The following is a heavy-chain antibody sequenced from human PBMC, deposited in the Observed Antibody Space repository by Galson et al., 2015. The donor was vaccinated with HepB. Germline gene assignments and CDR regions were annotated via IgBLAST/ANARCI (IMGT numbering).Heavy chain of an antibody. J-gene: IGHJ4*02. CDR3: ARVKYDSGGYYYDY. V-gene: IGHV3-64*01. CDR1: GFPFSNYA. Sequence: SLRLSCAVSGFPFSNYAMHWVRQAPGKGLEYVSAISSSGTSTYYANSVKGRFTISRDNSKNTLFLQMGSLRAEDMAVYYCARVKYDSGGYYYDYWGQGTLVTVSS. CDR2: ISSSGTST. D-gene: IGHD3-22*01.